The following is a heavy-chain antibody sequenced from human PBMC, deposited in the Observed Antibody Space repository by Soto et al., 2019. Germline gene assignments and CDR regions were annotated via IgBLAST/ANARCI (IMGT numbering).Heavy chain of an antibody. CDR2: IIPIFGTA. Sequence: QVQLVQSGAEVKKPGSSVKVSCKASGGTFSSYAISWVRQAPGQGLEWMGGIIPIFGTANYAQKFQGRVTITADESTSTAYMELSRLRSEDTAVYYCARVLRVVTAYYYYGMDVWGQGTTVTVSS. CDR3: ARVLRVVTAYYYYGMDV. J-gene: IGHJ6*02. D-gene: IGHD3-3*01. CDR1: GGTFSSYA. V-gene: IGHV1-69*01.